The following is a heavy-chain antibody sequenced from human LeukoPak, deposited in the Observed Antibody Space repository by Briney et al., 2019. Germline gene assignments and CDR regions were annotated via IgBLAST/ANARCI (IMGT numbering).Heavy chain of an antibody. D-gene: IGHD2-2*01. V-gene: IGHV3-30*02. CDR3: ARLTEGYCSSTSCSSAFDI. Sequence: QSGGSLRLSCAASGFTFSSYGMHWVRQAPGKGLEWVAFIRYDGSNKYYADSVKGRFTISRDNSKNTLYLQMNSLRAEDTAVYYCARLTEGYCSSTSCSSAFDIWGQGTMVTVSS. J-gene: IGHJ3*02. CDR1: GFTFSSYG. CDR2: IRYDGSNK.